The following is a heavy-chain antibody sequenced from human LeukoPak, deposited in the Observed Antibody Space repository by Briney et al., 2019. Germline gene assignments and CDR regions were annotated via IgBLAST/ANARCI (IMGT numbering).Heavy chain of an antibody. D-gene: IGHD2-2*01. CDR3: ARYRCSSTSCYYYYGMDV. Sequence: ASVKVSCKASGYTFTSYGISWVRQAPGQGLEWMGWISAYNGNTNYAQKLQGRVTMTTDTSTSTAYMELRSLRSDDTAVYYCARYRCSSTSCYYYYGMDVWGQGTTVTVSS. V-gene: IGHV1-18*01. CDR2: ISAYNGNT. CDR1: GYTFTSYG. J-gene: IGHJ6*02.